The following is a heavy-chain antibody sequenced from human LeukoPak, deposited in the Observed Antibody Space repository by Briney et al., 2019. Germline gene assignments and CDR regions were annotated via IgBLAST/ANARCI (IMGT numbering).Heavy chain of an antibody. V-gene: IGHV1-69*06. CDR1: GGTFSSYA. J-gene: IGHJ6*03. Sequence: GASLKLSCKASGGTFSSYAISWVRQAPGQGLEWMGGIIPIFGTANYAQKFQGRVTITADKSTSTAYMGLSSLRPEDTAVYYCAREKGGVDSLTMVRGVMKEGYYYYYYMDVWGKGTTVTISS. CDR2: IIPIFGTA. D-gene: IGHD3-10*01. CDR3: AREKGGVDSLTMVRGVMKEGYYYYYYMDV.